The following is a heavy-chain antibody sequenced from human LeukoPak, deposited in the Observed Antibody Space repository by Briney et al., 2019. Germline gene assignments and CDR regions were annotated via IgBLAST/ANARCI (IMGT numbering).Heavy chain of an antibody. CDR2: INPNSGGT. CDR3: ARGRYSYALLFDY. V-gene: IGHV1-2*02. CDR1: GYTFTGYY. Sequence: ASVKVSCKASGYTFTGYYMHWVRQAPGQGLEWMGWINPNSGGTNYAQKFQGRVTMTRDTSISTAYMELSRLRSDDTAVYYCARGRYSYALLFDYWGQGTLVTVSS. D-gene: IGHD5-18*01. J-gene: IGHJ4*02.